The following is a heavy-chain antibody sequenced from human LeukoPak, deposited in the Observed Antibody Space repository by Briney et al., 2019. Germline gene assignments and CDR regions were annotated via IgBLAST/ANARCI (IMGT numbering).Heavy chain of an antibody. CDR2: ISHTSAYI. CDR1: GFTFSSYA. J-gene: IGHJ4*02. D-gene: IGHD2-2*01. Sequence: GESLRLSCAPSGFTFSSYAIKCGRHAPEEGGEWVSAISHTSAYIYNTDSVNGRFTRSRDNAKNSVYLQIDNLRAEETAVSYCASDERGHCSDSSCYPGDYWGQGTLVTVSS. CDR3: ASDERGHCSDSSCYPGDY. V-gene: IGHV3-21*01.